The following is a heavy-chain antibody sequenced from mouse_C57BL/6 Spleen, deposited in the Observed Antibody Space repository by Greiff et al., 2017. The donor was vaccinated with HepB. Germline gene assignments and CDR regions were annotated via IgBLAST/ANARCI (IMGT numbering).Heavy chain of an antibody. V-gene: IGHV1-61*01. CDR2: IYPSDSET. CDR3: ARWNGNPYAMGY. Sequence: QVQLQQPGAELVRPGSSVKLSCKASGYTFTSYWMDWVKQRTGQGLEWIGNIYPSDSETHYNQKFKDKATLTVDKSSRTAYMQLSSLTTEDSAVYYCARWNGNPYAMGYWGQGTSVTVSS. D-gene: IGHD2-1*01. J-gene: IGHJ4*01. CDR1: GYTFTSYW.